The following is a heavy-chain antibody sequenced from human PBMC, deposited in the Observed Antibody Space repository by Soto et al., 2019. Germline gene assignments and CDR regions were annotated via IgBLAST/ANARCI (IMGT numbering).Heavy chain of an antibody. Sequence: GGSLRLSCTFSGFTSDDYDYALTWVRQAPGKGLQWLGLIRGSTYGGTTEYAASVKGRSTISRDDSKGITYLQMNSLKTEDTAVYYCSRDGDFYGLDVWGQGTTVTVSS. CDR1: GFTSDDYDYA. D-gene: IGHD3-3*01. J-gene: IGHJ6*02. CDR3: SRDGDFYGLDV. CDR2: IRGSTYGGTT. V-gene: IGHV3-49*04.